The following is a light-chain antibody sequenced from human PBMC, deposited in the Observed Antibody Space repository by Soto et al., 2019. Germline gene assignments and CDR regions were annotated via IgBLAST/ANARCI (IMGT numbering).Light chain of an antibody. Sequence: EIVMTQSPATLSVSPGERAILSCRASKSVSNNLAWYQQKPGQAPRLLIYGASTRATGIPARFSGSGSGTEFTLTISSLQSEDFAIYYCQQYHNWPPLTFGGGNKVEIK. CDR1: KSVSNN. CDR2: GAS. CDR3: QQYHNWPPLT. V-gene: IGKV3-15*01. J-gene: IGKJ4*01.